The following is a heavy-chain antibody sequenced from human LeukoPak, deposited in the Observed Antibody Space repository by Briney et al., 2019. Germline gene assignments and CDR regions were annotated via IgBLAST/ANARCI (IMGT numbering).Heavy chain of an antibody. V-gene: IGHV3-11*03. D-gene: IGHD6-25*01. CDR3: AAGTAADY. CDR2: ISSSSSYT. CDR1: GIPFSDCY. Sequence: PGGTLRLSCVVAGIPFSDCYKNWTRHGQGTGLEWISYISSSSSYTDYAESVKGRFTISRDNAKSALYLQMNDLRVEDTAVYYCAAGTAADYWGQGTLVIVSS. J-gene: IGHJ4*02.